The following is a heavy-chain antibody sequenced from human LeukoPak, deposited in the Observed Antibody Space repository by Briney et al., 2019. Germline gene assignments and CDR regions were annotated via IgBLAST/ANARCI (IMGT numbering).Heavy chain of an antibody. D-gene: IGHD1-26*01. CDR2: IYSGGST. CDR1: GFTVSSNY. Sequence: GGSLRLSCAASGFTVSSNYMSWVRQAPGKGLERVSVIYSGGSTYYADSVKGRFTISRHNSKNTLYLQMNSLRAEDTAVYYCARDVGGAFDIWGQGTMVTVSS. J-gene: IGHJ3*02. CDR3: ARDVGGAFDI. V-gene: IGHV3-53*04.